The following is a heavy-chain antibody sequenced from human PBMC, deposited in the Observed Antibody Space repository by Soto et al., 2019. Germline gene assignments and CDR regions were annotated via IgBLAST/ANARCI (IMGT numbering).Heavy chain of an antibody. J-gene: IGHJ4*02. D-gene: IGHD3-3*01. V-gene: IGHV4-39*01. CDR1: GGSISSSSYY. Sequence: SETLSLTCTVSGGSISSSSYYWGWIRQPQGKGLEWIGSIYYSGSTYYNPSLKSRVTISVDTSKNQFSLKLSSVTAADTAVYYCATLPRITIFGVASSPFDYWGQGTLVTVSS. CDR2: IYYSGST. CDR3: ATLPRITIFGVASSPFDY.